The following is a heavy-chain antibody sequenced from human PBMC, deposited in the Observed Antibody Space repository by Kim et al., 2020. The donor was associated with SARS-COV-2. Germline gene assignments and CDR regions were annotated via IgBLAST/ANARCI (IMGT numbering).Heavy chain of an antibody. D-gene: IGHD3-22*01. J-gene: IGHJ4*02. Sequence: GGSLRRSCAASGFPFSSYALSWVRQAPGKGLEWVSGLSGSGANTYYADSVEGRFTISRDNSKSMLYLWMTSLKVEDMAVYYCAKGDQTVLYYDRGYDSWGQGTLVTVSS. CDR2: LSGSGANT. CDR3: AKGDQTVLYYDRGYDS. V-gene: IGHV3-23*01. CDR1: GFPFSSYA.